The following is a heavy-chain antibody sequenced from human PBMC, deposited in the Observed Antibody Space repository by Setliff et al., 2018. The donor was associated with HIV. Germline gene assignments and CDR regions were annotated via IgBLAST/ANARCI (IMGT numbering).Heavy chain of an antibody. CDR3: AKELAASGLGYFDS. J-gene: IGHJ4*02. CDR1: GFTFSNYA. V-gene: IGHV3-23*01. CDR2: ILSTGERT. Sequence: GGSLRLSCAASGFTFSNYAMSWVRQAPGEGLEWVSAILSTGERTFYADSVKGRFTISRDNSKNTVYLQMNSLRAEDTAEYYCAKELAASGLGYFDSWGRGILGTVS. D-gene: IGHD3-22*01.